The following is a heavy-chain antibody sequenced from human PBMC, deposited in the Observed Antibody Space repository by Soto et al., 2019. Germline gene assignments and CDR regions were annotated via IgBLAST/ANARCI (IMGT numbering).Heavy chain of an antibody. CDR1: GGTFSSYA. CDR2: IIPIFGTA. Sequence: QVQLVQSGAEVKKPGSSVKVSCKASGGTFSSYAISWVRQATGQGLEWMGGIIPIFGTANYAQKFQGRVTNTADESTSTAYMELSSLRSEDTALYYCARFIAGSGYDYYGMDVWGQGTTVTVSS. J-gene: IGHJ6*02. CDR3: ARFIAGSGYDYYGMDV. V-gene: IGHV1-69*01. D-gene: IGHD6-13*01.